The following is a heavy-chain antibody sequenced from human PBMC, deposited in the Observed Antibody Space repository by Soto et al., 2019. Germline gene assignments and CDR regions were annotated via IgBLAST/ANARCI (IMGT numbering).Heavy chain of an antibody. Sequence: EVQLVESGGGLVQPGRSLRLSCAASGFTFDDYAMHWVRQAPGKGLEWVSGISWNGGSIVYADSVKGRFTTSRDNAKNSLYLQMNSLRAEDTALYYCAKPASITGLNYYYYMDVWGKGTTVTVSS. CDR2: ISWNGGSI. J-gene: IGHJ6*03. V-gene: IGHV3-9*01. CDR3: AKPASITGLNYYYYMDV. CDR1: GFTFDDYA. D-gene: IGHD1-20*01.